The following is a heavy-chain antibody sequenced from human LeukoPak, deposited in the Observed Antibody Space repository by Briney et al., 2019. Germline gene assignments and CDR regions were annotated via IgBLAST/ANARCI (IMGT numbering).Heavy chain of an antibody. D-gene: IGHD3-16*01. CDR2: IYYSGST. CDR3: ARGWGYFDY. Sequence: PSGTLSLTCAVSGGSISGSNRWTWVRQPPGRGLEWIGYIYYSGSTNYNPSLKSRVTISVDTSKNQFSLKLSSATAADTAVYYCARGWGYFDYWGQGTLVTVSS. J-gene: IGHJ4*02. V-gene: IGHV4-4*02. CDR1: GGSISGSNR.